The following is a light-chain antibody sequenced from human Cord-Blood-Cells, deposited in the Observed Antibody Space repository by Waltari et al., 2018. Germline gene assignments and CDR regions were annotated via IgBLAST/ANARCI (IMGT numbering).Light chain of an antibody. Sequence: DVVMTQSPLSLPVTLGQPASISCRSSQSLVYSDGNTYLNWFQQRPGQSPRRLIYKVSNRDAGVPDRFSGSGSGTDCTRKISRVEAEDVGVDYCMQGTHWLTFGGGTKVEIK. CDR3: MQGTHWLT. J-gene: IGKJ4*01. CDR2: KVS. V-gene: IGKV2-30*01. CDR1: QSLVYSDGNTY.